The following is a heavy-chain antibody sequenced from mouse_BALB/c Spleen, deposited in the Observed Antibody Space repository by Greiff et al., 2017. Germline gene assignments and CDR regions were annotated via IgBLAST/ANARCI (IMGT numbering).Heavy chain of an antibody. Sequence: QVQLQQPGAELVKPGTSVKLSCKASGYNFTSYWINWVKLRPGQGLEWIGDIYPGSGSTNYNEKFKSKATLTVDTSSSTAYMQLSSLASEDSALYYCARSDGYYGDWYFDVWGAGTTVTVSS. V-gene: IGHV1-55*01. J-gene: IGHJ1*01. CDR2: IYPGSGST. CDR1: GYNFTSYW. CDR3: ARSDGYYGDWYFDV. D-gene: IGHD2-3*01.